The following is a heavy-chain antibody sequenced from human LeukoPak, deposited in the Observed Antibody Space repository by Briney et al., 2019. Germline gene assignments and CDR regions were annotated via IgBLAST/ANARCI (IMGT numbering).Heavy chain of an antibody. D-gene: IGHD2-2*02. J-gene: IGHJ5*02. V-gene: IGHV1-69*13. CDR1: GGTFSSYA. Sequence: SVKVSCKASGGTFSSYAISWVRQAPGQGLEWMGGIIPIFGTANYAQKFQGRVTITADESTSTAYMELSSLRSEDTAVYYCASRTPRRGVYCSSTSCYTRVAFDPWGQGTLVTVSS. CDR2: IIPIFGTA. CDR3: ASRTPRRGVYCSSTSCYTRVAFDP.